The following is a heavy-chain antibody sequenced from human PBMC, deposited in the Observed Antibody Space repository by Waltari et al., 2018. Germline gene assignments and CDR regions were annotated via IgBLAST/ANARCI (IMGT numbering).Heavy chain of an antibody. CDR2: INHSGST. CDR3: ARGYDILTGYPPAY. D-gene: IGHD3-9*01. CDR1: GGSFSGYY. Sequence: QVQLQQWGAGLLKPSETLSLTCAVYGGSFSGYYWSWIRQPPGKGLEWIGEINHSGSTNYNTSLKSRVTISVDTSKNQFSLKLSSVTAADTAVYYCARGYDILTGYPPAYWGQGTLVTVSS. V-gene: IGHV4-34*01. J-gene: IGHJ4*02.